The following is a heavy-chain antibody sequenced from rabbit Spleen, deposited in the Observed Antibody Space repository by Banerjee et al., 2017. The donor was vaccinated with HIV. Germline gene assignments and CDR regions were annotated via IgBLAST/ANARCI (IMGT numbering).Heavy chain of an antibody. CDR1: GFDSSRYY. V-gene: IGHV1S7*01. D-gene: IGHD6-1*01. Sequence: QLVESGGGLVQPGESLTLSCKASGFDSSRYYVSWVRQAPGKGLEWIGDIDPIFGSTYYASWVNGRFTISSHNAQNTLYLQLNSLTAADTATYFCARGPPYAGYAGYGYVYLNLWGQGTLVTVS. CDR3: ARGPPYAGYAGYGYVYLNL. CDR2: IDPIFGST. J-gene: IGHJ4*01.